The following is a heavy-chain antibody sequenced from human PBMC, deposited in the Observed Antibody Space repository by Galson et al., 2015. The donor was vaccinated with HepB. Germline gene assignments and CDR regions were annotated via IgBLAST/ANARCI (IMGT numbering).Heavy chain of an antibody. V-gene: IGHV1-18*04. CDR3: AAPRDADPRRYDY. Sequence: QSGAEVKKPGASVKVSCKASGYTFTSYGISWVRQAPGQGLEWMGWISAYNGNTNYAQKLQGRVTITRDMSTSTAYMELSSLRSEDTAVYYCAAPRDADPRRYDYWGQGTLVTVSS. J-gene: IGHJ4*02. D-gene: IGHD2-21*02. CDR1: GYTFTSYG. CDR2: ISAYNGNT.